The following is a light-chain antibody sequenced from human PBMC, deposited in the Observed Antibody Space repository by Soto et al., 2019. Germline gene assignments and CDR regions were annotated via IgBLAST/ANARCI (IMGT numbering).Light chain of an antibody. CDR2: DAS. V-gene: IGKV3-11*01. CDR1: QSVSSY. Sequence: EIVLTQSPATLSLSPGERATLSCRASQSVSSYLAWYQQKPGQAPRLLIYDASNRATGIPPRFSGSGSGTDFTLTISSLEPEDLAVYYCQQRSNWLFTFGPGTKVDIK. CDR3: QQRSNWLFT. J-gene: IGKJ3*01.